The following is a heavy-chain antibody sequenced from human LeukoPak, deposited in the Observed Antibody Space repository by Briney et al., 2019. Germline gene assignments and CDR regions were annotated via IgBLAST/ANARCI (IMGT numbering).Heavy chain of an antibody. CDR3: ARVRVSEDGFEY. D-gene: IGHD5/OR15-5a*01. J-gene: IGHJ4*02. CDR1: GFSYSSYW. CDR2: INQDGSET. V-gene: IGHV3-7*01. Sequence: PRGSLRLSCAASGFSYSSYWMSWVRQAPGKGLEWVANINQDGSETYYVDSVRGRFTISRDNAKNSLYLQMNSLRAEDTAVYYCARVRVSEDGFEYWGQGTLVTVSS.